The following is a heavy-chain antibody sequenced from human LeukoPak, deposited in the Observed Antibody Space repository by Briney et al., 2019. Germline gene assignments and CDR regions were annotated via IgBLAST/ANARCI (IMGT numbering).Heavy chain of an antibody. CDR3: ARGCYYGSGSPQFDY. CDR1: GDSISSNY. J-gene: IGHJ4*02. CDR2: IYTGGYT. D-gene: IGHD3-10*01. Sequence: SETLSLTCTVSGDSISSNYCSWIRQPAGKGLEWIGRIYTGGYTNYNPSLKSRVAMSLDTSKNQFSLKLSSVTAADTAVYYCARGCYYGSGSPQFDYWGQGTLVTVSS. V-gene: IGHV4-4*07.